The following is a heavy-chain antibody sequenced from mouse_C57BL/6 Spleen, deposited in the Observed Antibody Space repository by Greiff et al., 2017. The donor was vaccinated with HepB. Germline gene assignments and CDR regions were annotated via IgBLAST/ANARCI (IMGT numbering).Heavy chain of an antibody. J-gene: IGHJ2*01. V-gene: IGHV1-80*01. Sequence: QVQLKQSGAELVKPGASVKISCKASGYAFSSYWMNWVKQRPGKGLEWIGQIYPGDGDTNYNGKFKGKATLTADKSSSTAYMQLSSLTSEDSAVYFCAREDYGSSYSGYWGQGTTLTVSS. CDR2: IYPGDGDT. D-gene: IGHD1-1*01. CDR3: AREDYGSSYSGY. CDR1: GYAFSSYW.